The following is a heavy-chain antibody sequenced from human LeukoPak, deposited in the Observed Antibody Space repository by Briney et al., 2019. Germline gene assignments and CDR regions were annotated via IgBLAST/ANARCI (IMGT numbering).Heavy chain of an antibody. CDR2: ISYDGSNK. J-gene: IGHJ4*02. CDR3: AKEVIVVPVFDY. V-gene: IGHV3-30*18. CDR1: GFTFSSYG. D-gene: IGHD2-2*01. Sequence: GGSLRLSCAASGFTFSSYGMHWVRQAPGKGLEWVAVISYDGSNKYYADSVKGRFTISRDNSKNTLYLQMNSLRAEDTAVYYCAKEVIVVPVFDYWGQGTLVTVSS.